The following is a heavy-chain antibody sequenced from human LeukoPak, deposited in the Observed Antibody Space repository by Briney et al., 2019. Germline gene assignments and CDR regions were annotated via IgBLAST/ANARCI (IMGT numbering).Heavy chain of an antibody. CDR3: AGGVTYCGGDCAWYFDV. CDR1: GGSSGGHY. J-gene: IGHJ2*01. Sequence: PSETLSLTCTVSGGSSGGHYWNWIRQPPGRGLEWIGYIYNNGRTNYNPSLKSRVTISIDTSKNQFSLKLTSVTAADTAVYFCAGGVTYCGGDCAWYFDVWGRGTLVTVSS. D-gene: IGHD2-21*02. V-gene: IGHV4-59*11. CDR2: IYNNGRT.